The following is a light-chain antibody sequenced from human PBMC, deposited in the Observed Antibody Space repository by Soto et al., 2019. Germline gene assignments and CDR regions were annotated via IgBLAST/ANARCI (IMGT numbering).Light chain of an antibody. CDR1: SSDVGGYNY. V-gene: IGLV2-14*01. CDR2: EVS. CDR3: SSYTSSSINV. J-gene: IGLJ1*01. Sequence: QSALTQPASVSGSPGQSITISCTGTSSDVGGYNYVSWYQQHPGKAPKLMIYEVSNRPSGVSNRFSGSKSGNTASLTISGLQAEDDADYYCSSYTSSSINVFGTGTKVSIL.